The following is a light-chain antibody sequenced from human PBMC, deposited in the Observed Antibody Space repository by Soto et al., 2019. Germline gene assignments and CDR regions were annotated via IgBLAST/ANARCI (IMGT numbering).Light chain of an antibody. CDR2: AAS. V-gene: IGKV1-12*01. CDR3: LQVKNFPRT. CDR1: QDINNR. J-gene: IGKJ1*01. Sequence: DIQMTQAPSSVSASVGDRVTITCRASQDINNRVAWFQQRPGRAPKYLIQAASILQSGFPSRFSATGSGTDFTLNIDSLQPEDFATYYCLQVKNFPRTFGQGTKLEIK.